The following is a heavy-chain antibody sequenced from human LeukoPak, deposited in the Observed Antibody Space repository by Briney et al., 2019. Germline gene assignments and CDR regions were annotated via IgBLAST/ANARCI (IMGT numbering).Heavy chain of an antibody. D-gene: IGHD6-19*01. Sequence: SETLSLTCTVSCDSIRSDSHYWGWIRQSPGKGLEWIGSIHYSGSTYYNPSLKSRVTISVDTPKNQFSLKLSSVTAADTAVYYCATHVYSSGWYFDYWGQGTLVTVSS. V-gene: IGHV4-39*01. CDR1: CDSIRSDSHY. J-gene: IGHJ4*02. CDR2: IHYSGST. CDR3: ATHVYSSGWYFDY.